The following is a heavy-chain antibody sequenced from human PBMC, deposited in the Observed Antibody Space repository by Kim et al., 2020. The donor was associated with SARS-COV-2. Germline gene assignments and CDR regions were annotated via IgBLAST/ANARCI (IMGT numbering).Heavy chain of an antibody. CDR2: IIPILGIA. CDR3: ARFRRGYYYYGMDV. CDR1: GGTFSSYA. D-gene: IGHD3-10*01. J-gene: IGHJ6*02. V-gene: IGHV1-69*04. Sequence: SVKVSCKASGGTFSSYAISWVRQAPGQGLEWMGRIIPILGIANYAQKFQGRVTITADKSTSTAYMELSSLRSEDTAVYYCARFRRGYYYYGMDVWGQGTTVTVSS.